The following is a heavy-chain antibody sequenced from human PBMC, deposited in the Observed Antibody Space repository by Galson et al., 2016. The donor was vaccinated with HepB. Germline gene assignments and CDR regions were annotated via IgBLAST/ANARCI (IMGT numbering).Heavy chain of an antibody. D-gene: IGHD4-17*01. CDR2: IYYSGST. CDR3: ARRFGDYGGPFDY. V-gene: IGHV4-31*03. J-gene: IGHJ4*02. CDR1: GGSISSGGCY. Sequence: TLSLTCTVSGGSISSGGCYWNWIRQHPGKGLEWIGYIYYSGSTYYNPSLKSRVTISLDTSKKQFSLKLSSVTAADTAVYYCARRFGDYGGPFDYWGQGTLVTVSS.